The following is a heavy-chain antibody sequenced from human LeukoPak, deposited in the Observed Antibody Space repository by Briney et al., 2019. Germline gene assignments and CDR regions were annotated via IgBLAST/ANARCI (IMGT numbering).Heavy chain of an antibody. CDR3: ARDPQTGGYPFDY. J-gene: IGHJ4*02. V-gene: IGHV4-39*07. CDR2: IYHSGST. CDR1: GGSISSSSYY. D-gene: IGHD2-8*02. Sequence: PSKTLSLTCTVSGGSISSSSYYWGWIRQPPGKGLEWIGEIYHSGSTNYNPSLKSRVTISADKSKNQFSLKLSSVTAADTAVYYCARDPQTGGYPFDYWGQGTLVTVSS.